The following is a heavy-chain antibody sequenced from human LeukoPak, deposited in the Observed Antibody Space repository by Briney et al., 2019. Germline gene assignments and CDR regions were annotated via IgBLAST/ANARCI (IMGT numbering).Heavy chain of an antibody. D-gene: IGHD3-22*01. J-gene: IGHJ3*02. CDR3: ASRHYDSSGYYAAFDI. V-gene: IGHV3-23*01. Sequence: QPGGSLRLSCAASGFTFSSYAMSWVRQAPGKGLEWVSAISGSGGSTSYADSVKGRFTISRDNAKNTLYLQMNSLRAEDTAVYYCASRHYDSSGYYAAFDIWGQGTMVTVSS. CDR1: GFTFSSYA. CDR2: ISGSGGST.